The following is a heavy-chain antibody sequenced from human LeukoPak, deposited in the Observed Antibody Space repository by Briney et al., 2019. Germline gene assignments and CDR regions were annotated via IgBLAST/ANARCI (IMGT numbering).Heavy chain of an antibody. CDR2: IDGSGDYI. J-gene: IGHJ4*02. V-gene: IGHV3-23*01. D-gene: IGHD3-16*01. Sequence: PGGSLRLSCAASGFTFSSFAMNWVRQTPGKGLEWVSVIDGSGDYISYADSLKGRFTISRDNSKSTVYLQMNSRRAEDTAVYYCAKKWVFGTSRWNYFDYWGQRTLVTVSS. CDR1: GFTFSSFA. CDR3: AKKWVFGTSRWNYFDY.